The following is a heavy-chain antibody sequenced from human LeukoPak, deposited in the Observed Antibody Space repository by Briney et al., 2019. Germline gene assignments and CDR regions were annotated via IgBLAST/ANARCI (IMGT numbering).Heavy chain of an antibody. V-gene: IGHV3-30*03. Sequence: GGSLRLSCAASGFTFSSYAMSWVRQAPGKGLEWVAIISYDGSNKYYADSVKGRFTISRDNSKNTLYLQMSSLRAEDTTVYYCATHHREGVTGREYFQHWGQGTLVTVSS. CDR1: GFTFSSYA. J-gene: IGHJ1*01. D-gene: IGHD6-19*01. CDR2: ISYDGSNK. CDR3: ATHHREGVTGREYFQH.